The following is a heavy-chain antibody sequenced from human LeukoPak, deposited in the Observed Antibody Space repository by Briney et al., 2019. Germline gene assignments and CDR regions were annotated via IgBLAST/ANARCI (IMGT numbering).Heavy chain of an antibody. CDR1: GGSISSSSYY. CDR2: IYYSGST. D-gene: IGHD6-13*01. J-gene: IGHJ5*02. V-gene: IGHV4-39*01. Sequence: SETLSLTCTVSGGSISSSSYYWGWIRQPPGTGLEWIGSIYYSGSTYYNPSLKSRVTISVDTSKNQFSLKLSSVTAADTAVYYCARQQQLVHFWFDPWGQGTLVTVSS. CDR3: ARQQQLVHFWFDP.